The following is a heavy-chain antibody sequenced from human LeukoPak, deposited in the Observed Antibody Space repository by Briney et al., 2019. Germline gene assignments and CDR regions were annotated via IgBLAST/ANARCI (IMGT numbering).Heavy chain of an antibody. CDR3: ASLNPNTESKNYDILTGYPIYYYYYMDV. CDR2: IIPIFGTA. J-gene: IGHJ6*03. CDR1: GGTFSSYA. D-gene: IGHD3-9*01. V-gene: IGHV1-69*06. Sequence: ASVKVSCKASGGTFSSYAISWVRQAPGQGLEWMGGIIPIFGTANYAQKFQGRVTITADKSTSTAYMELSSLRSEDTAVYYCASLNPNTESKNYDILTGYPIYYYYYMDVWGKGTTVTVSS.